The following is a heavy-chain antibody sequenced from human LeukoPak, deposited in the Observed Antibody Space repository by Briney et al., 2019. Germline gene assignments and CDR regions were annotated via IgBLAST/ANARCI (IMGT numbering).Heavy chain of an antibody. CDR3: ARDKYYYGSGSYVHFDY. CDR2: IYTSGST. J-gene: IGHJ4*02. Sequence: SETLSLTCTVSGGSISSSIYYWSWIRQPAGKGLEWIGRIYTSGSTNYNPSLKSRVTMSVDTSKNQFSLKLSSVTAADTAVYYCARDKYYYGSGSYVHFDYWGQGTLVTVSS. CDR1: GGSISSSIYY. D-gene: IGHD3-10*01. V-gene: IGHV4-61*02.